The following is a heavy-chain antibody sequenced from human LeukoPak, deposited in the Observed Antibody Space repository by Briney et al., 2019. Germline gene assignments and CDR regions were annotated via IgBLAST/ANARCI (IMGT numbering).Heavy chain of an antibody. J-gene: IGHJ4*02. CDR2: INHSGST. CDR1: GGSFSGYY. D-gene: IGHD6-19*01. V-gene: IGHV4-34*09. Sequence: SETLSLTCAVYGGSFSGYYWSWIRQPPGKGLEWIGEINHSGSTNYNPSLKSRLTISVDTSKNQFSLKLSSVTAADTAVYYCARGAYPGIAVAGSPFDYWGQGTLVTVSS. CDR3: ARGAYPGIAVAGSPFDY.